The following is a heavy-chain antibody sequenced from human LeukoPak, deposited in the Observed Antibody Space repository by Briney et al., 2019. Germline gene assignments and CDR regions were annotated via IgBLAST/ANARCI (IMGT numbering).Heavy chain of an antibody. CDR2: IYHSGST. J-gene: IGHJ4*02. CDR1: GYSISSGYY. CDR3: ASQTPYCSSTSCYYDY. Sequence: SETLSLTCAVSGYSISSGYYWGWIRQPPGKGLEWIGSIYHSGSTYYNPSLKSRVTISVDTSKNQFSLKLSSVTAADTAVYYCASQTPYCSSTSCYYDYWGQGTLVTVSS. V-gene: IGHV4-38-2*01. D-gene: IGHD2-2*01.